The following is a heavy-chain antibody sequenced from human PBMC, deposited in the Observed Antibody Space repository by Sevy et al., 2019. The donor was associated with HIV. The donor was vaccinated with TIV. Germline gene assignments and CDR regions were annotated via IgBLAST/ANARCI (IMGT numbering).Heavy chain of an antibody. CDR3: ARGPRMYGDYGLAYFDY. D-gene: IGHD4-17*01. CDR1: GFAPSTYG. J-gene: IGHJ4*02. Sequence: GGSLRLSCAASGFAPSTYGMHWVRQAPGKGLEWVAVIGYDGSNKYYADSVKGRFSISRDNSRNTLFLQMDSLRAEDTAVYYCARGPRMYGDYGLAYFDYWGQGTLVTVSS. V-gene: IGHV3-33*01. CDR2: IGYDGSNK.